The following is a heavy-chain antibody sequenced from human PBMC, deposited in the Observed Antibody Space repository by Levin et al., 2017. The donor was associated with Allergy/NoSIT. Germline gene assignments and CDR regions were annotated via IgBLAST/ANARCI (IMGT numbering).Heavy chain of an antibody. CDR3: SRLPRDNYGLPLDY. V-gene: IGHV5-51*01. J-gene: IGHJ4*02. CDR2: IDPGDSDT. D-gene: IGHD5-18*01. CDR1: GYWFTSYW. Sequence: GESLKISCKGSGYWFTSYWIGWVRQMPGKGLEWMGIIDPGDSDTRYSPSFQGQVTISVDKSISTAYLHWSSLKASDTAMYYCSRLPRDNYGLPLDYWGQGTLVTVSS.